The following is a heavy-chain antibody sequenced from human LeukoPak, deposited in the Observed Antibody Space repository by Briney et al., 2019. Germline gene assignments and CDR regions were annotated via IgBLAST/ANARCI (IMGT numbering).Heavy chain of an antibody. D-gene: IGHD3-3*01. Sequence: PGGSLRLSCAASGFTFSNYAMSWVRQAPGKGLEWVSTISGSGGSTYYADSVKGRFTISRDNSKNTLYLQMNSLRAEDTAVYYCAKGGPFGVLTPYYFDYWGQGTLVTVSS. CDR1: GFTFSNYA. J-gene: IGHJ4*02. V-gene: IGHV3-23*01. CDR2: ISGSGGST. CDR3: AKGGPFGVLTPYYFDY.